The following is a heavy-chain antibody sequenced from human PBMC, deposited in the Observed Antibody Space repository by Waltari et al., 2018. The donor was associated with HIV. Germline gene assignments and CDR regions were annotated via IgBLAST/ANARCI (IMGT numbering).Heavy chain of an antibody. Sequence: QMQLVQSGPEVKKPGTSVKVSCKASGFTFTSSAVQWVRQARGQRLEWIGWIVVGSGNTNYAQKFQERVTITRDMSTSTAYMELSSLRSEDTAVYYCAATYYYDSSGWIDAFDIWGQGTMVTVSS. D-gene: IGHD3-22*01. CDR3: AATYYYDSSGWIDAFDI. CDR2: IVVGSGNT. V-gene: IGHV1-58*01. CDR1: GFTFTSSA. J-gene: IGHJ3*02.